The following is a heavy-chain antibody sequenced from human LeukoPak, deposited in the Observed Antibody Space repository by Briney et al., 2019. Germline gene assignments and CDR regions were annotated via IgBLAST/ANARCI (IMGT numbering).Heavy chain of an antibody. CDR3: ARVSTLGIGQADDY. CDR1: GYTFTSYG. V-gene: IGHV1-18*01. CDR2: ISAYSGNT. D-gene: IGHD7-27*01. Sequence: ASVKVSCKASGYTFTSYGISWVRQAPGQGLDWMGWISAYSGNTNYAQKLQGRVTMTTDTSTSTAYMELRSLRSDDTAVYYCARVSTLGIGQADDYWGQGTPVTVSS. J-gene: IGHJ4*02.